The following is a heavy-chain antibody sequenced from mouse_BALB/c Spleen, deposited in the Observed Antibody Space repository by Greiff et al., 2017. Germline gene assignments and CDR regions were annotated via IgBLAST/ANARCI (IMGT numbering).Heavy chain of an antibody. CDR3: KAGDVAY. Sequence: EVKLQESGAELVRSGASVKLSCTASGFNIKDYYMHWVKQRPEQGLEWIGWIDPENGDTEYAPKFQGKATMTADTSSNTAYLQLSSLTSEDTAVYYCKAGDVAYWGQGTLVTVSA. V-gene: IGHV14-4*02. D-gene: IGHD3-3*01. J-gene: IGHJ3*01. CDR1: GFNIKDYY. CDR2: IDPENGDT.